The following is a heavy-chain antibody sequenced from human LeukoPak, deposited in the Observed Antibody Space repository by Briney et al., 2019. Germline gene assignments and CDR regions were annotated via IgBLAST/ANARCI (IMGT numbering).Heavy chain of an antibody. D-gene: IGHD2-21*02. J-gene: IGHJ4*02. Sequence: ASVKVSCKASGYTFTSYGISWVRQAPGQGLEWMGWISPYNGNTKSPQKFQGRVTMTTDTSTSTAYMELRSLRSDDTAVYFCARVAVVVTAEDFFDYWGPGTLVTVSS. V-gene: IGHV1-18*01. CDR3: ARVAVVVTAEDFFDY. CDR1: GYTFTSYG. CDR2: ISPYNGNT.